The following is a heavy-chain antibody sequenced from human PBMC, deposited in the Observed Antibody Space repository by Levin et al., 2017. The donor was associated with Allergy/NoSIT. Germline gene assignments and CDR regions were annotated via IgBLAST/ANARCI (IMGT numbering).Heavy chain of an antibody. D-gene: IGHD3-10*01. CDR2: INPNSGGT. CDR1: GYTFTGYY. CDR3: AGETMVRGVIYYYYGMDV. Sequence: ASVKVSCKASGYTFTGYYMHWVRQAPGQGLEWMGWINPNSGGTNYAQKFQGRVTMTRDTSISTAYMELSRLRSDDTAVYYCAGETMVRGVIYYYYGMDVWGQGTTVTVSS. V-gene: IGHV1-2*02. J-gene: IGHJ6*02.